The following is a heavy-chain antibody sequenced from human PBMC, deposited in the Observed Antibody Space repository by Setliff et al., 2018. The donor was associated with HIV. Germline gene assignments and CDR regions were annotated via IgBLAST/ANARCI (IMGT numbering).Heavy chain of an antibody. V-gene: IGHV5-51*01. CDR2: IYPDDSDA. D-gene: IGHD3-10*01. Sequence: PGESLKISCKGSGYSFSTYWIAWVRQMPGRGLEVMGLIYPDDSDARYNPSFQGQVTISADKSISTAYLQWTSLRASDTAMYYCAKHMVRGAITGEAFDVWGQGAVVTVS. CDR1: GYSFSTYW. CDR3: AKHMVRGAITGEAFDV. J-gene: IGHJ3*01.